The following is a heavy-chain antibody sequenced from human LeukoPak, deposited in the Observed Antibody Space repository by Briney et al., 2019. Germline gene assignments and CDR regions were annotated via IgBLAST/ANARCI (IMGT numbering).Heavy chain of an antibody. D-gene: IGHD2-15*01. J-gene: IGHJ4*02. V-gene: IGHV3-23*01. CDR2: ISGSGGST. Sequence: SGGSLRLSCAASGFTFSSYAMSWVRQAPGKGLEWVSAISGSGGSTYYADSVKGRFTISRDNSKNTLYLQMNSLRAEDTAVYYCAKDPYCSGGSCHRFDYWGQGTLVTVSS. CDR1: GFTFSSYA. CDR3: AKDPYCSGGSCHRFDY.